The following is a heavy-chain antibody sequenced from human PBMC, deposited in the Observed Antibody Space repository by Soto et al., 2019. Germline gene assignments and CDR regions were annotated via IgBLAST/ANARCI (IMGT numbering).Heavy chain of an antibody. Sequence: SETLSLTCTVSGGSISSGGYYWSWIRQHPGKGLEWIGYLYYSGSTYYNPSLKSRVTISVDTSKNQFSLKLSSVTAADTAVYYCGRVAMGVNNWFDPWGQGTLVTVSS. J-gene: IGHJ5*02. CDR3: GRVAMGVNNWFDP. V-gene: IGHV4-31*03. CDR1: GGSISSGGYY. D-gene: IGHD2-8*01. CDR2: LYYSGST.